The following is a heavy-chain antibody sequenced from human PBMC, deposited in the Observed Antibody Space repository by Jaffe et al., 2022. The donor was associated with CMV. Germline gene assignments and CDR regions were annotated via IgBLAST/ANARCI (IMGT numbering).Heavy chain of an antibody. CDR2: LYHSGNI. V-gene: IGHV4-39*01. J-gene: IGHJ6*02. D-gene: IGHD2-2*02. CDR1: GDSLDSRDYY. Sequence: QLQLQESGPGLVKPSETLSLTCSISGDSLDSRDYYWAWIRQPPGKGLEWIGTLYHSGNIFYNPSLKSRVSISAYRSRTEFSLKLTSVTAADTAKYFCASGDYTDYYYYNYGLGVWGQGTTVNVSS. CDR3: ASGDYTDYYYYNYGLGV.